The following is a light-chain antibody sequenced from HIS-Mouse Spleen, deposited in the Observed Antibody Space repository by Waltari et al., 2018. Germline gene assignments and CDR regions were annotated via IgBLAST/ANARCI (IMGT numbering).Light chain of an antibody. V-gene: IGLV2-23*01. CDR2: EGS. CDR1: SSDVGSQTL. CDR3: CSYAGSSTWV. Sequence: QSALTQPASVSGSPGQSITISCTATSSDVGSQTLLSWYQQHPGKAPKLMIYEGSKRPSGVSNRFSGSKSGNTASLTISGLQAEDEADYYCCSYAGSSTWVFGGGTKLTVL. J-gene: IGLJ3*02.